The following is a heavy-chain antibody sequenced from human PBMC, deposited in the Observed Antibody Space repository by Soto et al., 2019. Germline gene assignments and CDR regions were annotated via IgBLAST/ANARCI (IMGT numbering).Heavy chain of an antibody. Sequence: PGGSLRLSCTASGFTFSSYAMSWVRQAPGKGLEWVSAISGTGGSTYYADSVKGRFTIPRDNSKNTLWLQMNSLRAEDTAVYYCAKDERQWLVLNYYYYGMDVWGQGTTVTVSS. J-gene: IGHJ6*02. V-gene: IGHV3-23*01. CDR3: AKDERQWLVLNYYYYGMDV. D-gene: IGHD6-19*01. CDR1: GFTFSSYA. CDR2: ISGTGGST.